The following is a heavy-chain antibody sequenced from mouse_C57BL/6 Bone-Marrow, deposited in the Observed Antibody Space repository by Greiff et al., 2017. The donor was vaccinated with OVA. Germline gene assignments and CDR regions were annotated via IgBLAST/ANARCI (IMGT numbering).Heavy chain of an antibody. V-gene: IGHV1-63*01. CDR2: IYPGGGYT. CDR3: ARVRYYAMDY. CDR1: GYTFTNYW. D-gene: IGHD1-1*01. Sequence: VQLQQSGAELVRPGTSVTMSCKASGYTFTNYWIGWAKQRPGHGLEWIGDIYPGGGYTNYNEKFKGKATLTADKSSSTAYMQFSSLTSEDSAIYYCARVRYYAMDYWGQGTSVTVSS. J-gene: IGHJ4*01.